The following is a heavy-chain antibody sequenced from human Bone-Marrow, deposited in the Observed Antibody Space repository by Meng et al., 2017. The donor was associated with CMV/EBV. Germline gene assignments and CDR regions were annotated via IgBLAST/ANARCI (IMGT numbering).Heavy chain of an antibody. CDR2: ISGSGNHT. J-gene: IGHJ5*02. D-gene: IGHD6-13*01. Sequence: GESLKISCAASGFIFSTYDMHWVRQAPGKGLEWVSGISGSGNHTYYADSVKGRFTISRDNSENTLYLQMNSLSGEDTAVYYCARAPYSDSWYDWFDPWGQGTLVTVSS. CDR3: ARAPYSDSWYDWFDP. V-gene: IGHV3-23*01. CDR1: GFIFSTYD.